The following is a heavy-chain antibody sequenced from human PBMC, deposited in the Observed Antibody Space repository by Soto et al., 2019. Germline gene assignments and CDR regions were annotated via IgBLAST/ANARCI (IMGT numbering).Heavy chain of an antibody. CDR1: GFTFSSYA. CDR3: AKDLLPAGEQPGY. D-gene: IGHD6-13*01. CDR2: ISGSGGST. Sequence: PGGSLRLSCAASGFTFSSYAMSWVRQTPGKGLEWVSAISGSGGSTYYADSVKGRFTISRDNSKNTLYLQMNSLRAEDTAVYYCAKDLLPAGEQPGYWGQGTLVTVSS. J-gene: IGHJ4*02. V-gene: IGHV3-23*01.